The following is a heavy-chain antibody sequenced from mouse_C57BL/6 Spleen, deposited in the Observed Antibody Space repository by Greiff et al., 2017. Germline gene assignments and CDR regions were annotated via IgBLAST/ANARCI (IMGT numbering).Heavy chain of an antibody. V-gene: IGHV1-81*01. J-gene: IGHJ2*01. CDR3: ARGGGNWDY. Sequence: VKLVESGAELARPGASVKLSCKASGYTFTSYGISWVKQRTGQGLEWIGEIYPRSGNTYYNEKFKGKATLTADKSSSTAYMELRSLTSEDSAVYFCARGGGNWDYWGQGTTLTVSS. CDR1: GYTFTSYG. CDR2: IYPRSGNT. D-gene: IGHD2-1*01.